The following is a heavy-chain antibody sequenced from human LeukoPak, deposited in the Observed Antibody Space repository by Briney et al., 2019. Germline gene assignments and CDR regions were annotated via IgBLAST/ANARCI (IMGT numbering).Heavy chain of an antibody. J-gene: IGHJ4*02. CDR1: GFTFSSYA. Sequence: PGGSLRLSCAASGFTFSSYAMSWVRQAPGKGLQWVSAISGSGGSTYYADSVKGRFTISRDNSKNTLYLQMNSLRAEDTAVYYCAKVRLWPNGVNYWGQGTLVTVSS. CDR3: AKVRLWPNGVNY. D-gene: IGHD5-18*01. V-gene: IGHV3-23*01. CDR2: ISGSGGST.